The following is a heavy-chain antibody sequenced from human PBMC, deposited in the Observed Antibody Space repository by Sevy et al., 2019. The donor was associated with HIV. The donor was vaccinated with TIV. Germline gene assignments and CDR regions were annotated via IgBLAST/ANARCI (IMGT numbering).Heavy chain of an antibody. J-gene: IGHJ4*02. V-gene: IGHV3-21*01. CDR3: ARSYSSSWYILYYFEY. Sequence: GGSLRLSCAASGFSFSSYSVSGVRQAPWKGLEWVASIGSSNSYIYYADSVKGRFTISRDNAKNSLFLHMNTLRAEDTAVYYCARSYSSSWYILYYFEYWGQGTPVTVSS. CDR1: GFSFSSYS. D-gene: IGHD6-13*01. CDR2: IGSSNSYI.